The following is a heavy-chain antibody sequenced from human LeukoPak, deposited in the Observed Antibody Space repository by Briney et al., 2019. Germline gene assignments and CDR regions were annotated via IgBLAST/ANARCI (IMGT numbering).Heavy chain of an antibody. CDR1: GFTFSNAW. Sequence: GGSLRLSCAASGFTFSNAWMSWVRQAPGKGLEWVANIKQDGSEKYYVDSVKGRFTISRDNAKNSLYLQMNSLRAEDTAVYYCARGVSSSGRNYWGQGTLVTVSS. CDR2: IKQDGSEK. V-gene: IGHV3-7*03. D-gene: IGHD6-19*01. CDR3: ARGVSSSGRNY. J-gene: IGHJ4*02.